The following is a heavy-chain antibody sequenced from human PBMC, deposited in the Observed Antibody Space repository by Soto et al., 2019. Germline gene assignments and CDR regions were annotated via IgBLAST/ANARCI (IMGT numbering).Heavy chain of an antibody. CDR2: IIPIFSTP. CDR1: GGTFGNSA. D-gene: IGHD3-3*02. J-gene: IGHJ6*02. V-gene: IGHV1-69*12. CDR3: AREKGRRQLGGNYYYGIDV. Sequence: QVQLVQSGAEVKKPGSSVTVSCKASGGTFGNSAISWVRQAPGQGLEWMGGIIPIFSTPDYAQKFQGRVTVTADEATTTAYMELTSLKSEAADVYYCAREKGRRQLGGNYYYGIDVWGQGTTVTVSS.